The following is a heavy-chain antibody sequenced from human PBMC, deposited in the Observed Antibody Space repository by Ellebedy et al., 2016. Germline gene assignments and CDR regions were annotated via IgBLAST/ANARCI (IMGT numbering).Heavy chain of an antibody. CDR1: GFTVSSNY. CDR2: ISGSGGST. J-gene: IGHJ4*02. V-gene: IGHV3-23*01. D-gene: IGHD3-22*01. Sequence: GESLKISXAASGFTVSSNYMSWVRQAPGKGLEWVSAISGSGGSTYYADSVKGRFTISRDNSKNTLYLQMNSLRAEDTAVYYCAKAPSGSSGYYYPNLFDYWGQGTLVTVSS. CDR3: AKAPSGSSGYYYPNLFDY.